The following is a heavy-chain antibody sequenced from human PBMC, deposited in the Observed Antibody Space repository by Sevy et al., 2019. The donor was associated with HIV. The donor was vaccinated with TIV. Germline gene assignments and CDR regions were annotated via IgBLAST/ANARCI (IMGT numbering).Heavy chain of an antibody. D-gene: IGHD3-22*01. CDR3: ARKYHDTSGYPRYSMDV. CDR2: ISGGGGNT. V-gene: IGHV3-64*01. Sequence: GGSLRLSCAASGFTFSTYAMYWVRQAPGKGLEYVSAISGGGGNTYYGTSVKGRFTVSRDNAKNTLYLQMGSLRAEGMAVYFCARKYHDTSGYPRYSMDVWGQGTTVTVSS. J-gene: IGHJ6*02. CDR1: GFTFSTYA.